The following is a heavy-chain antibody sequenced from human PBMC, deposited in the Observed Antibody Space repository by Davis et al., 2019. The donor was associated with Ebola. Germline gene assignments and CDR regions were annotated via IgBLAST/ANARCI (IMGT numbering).Heavy chain of an antibody. V-gene: IGHV3-30*04. CDR1: GFTFSSYQ. J-gene: IGHJ4*02. D-gene: IGHD6-19*01. Sequence: PGGSLRLSCAASGFTFSSYQMHWVRQAPGKGLEWVAVISYDGSNKYYADSVKGRFTISRDNSKNTLYLQMNSLRAEDTAVYYCASDPYSSGWYAMDYWGQGTLVTVSS. CDR3: ASDPYSSGWYAMDY. CDR2: ISYDGSNK.